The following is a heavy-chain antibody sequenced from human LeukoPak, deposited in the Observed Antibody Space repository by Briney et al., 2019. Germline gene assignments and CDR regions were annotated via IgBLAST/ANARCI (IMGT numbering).Heavy chain of an antibody. D-gene: IGHD6-13*01. CDR1: GGISSYY. V-gene: IGHV4-59*04. Sequence: PSETLSLTCTVSGGISSYYWSWIRQSPGKGLEWIGYIYYSGSTYYNPSLKSRVTISVDTSKNQFSLKLSSVTAADTAVYYCASDHSSSPSYWGQGTLVTVSS. CDR3: ASDHSSSPSY. J-gene: IGHJ4*02. CDR2: IYYSGST.